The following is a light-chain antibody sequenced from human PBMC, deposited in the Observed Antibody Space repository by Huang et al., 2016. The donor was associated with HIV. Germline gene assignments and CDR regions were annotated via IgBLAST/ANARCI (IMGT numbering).Light chain of an antibody. Sequence: EIVLTQSPGTLSLSPGERAALSCRASQSVTSSYLAWYQQKPGQAPRLLIYGASTRATGIPDRFSGSGSVTDFTLTISGLEPEDFAVYYCQQYGSAPRTFGQGTKVEIK. CDR1: QSVTSSY. J-gene: IGKJ1*01. CDR2: GAS. CDR3: QQYGSAPRT. V-gene: IGKV3-20*01.